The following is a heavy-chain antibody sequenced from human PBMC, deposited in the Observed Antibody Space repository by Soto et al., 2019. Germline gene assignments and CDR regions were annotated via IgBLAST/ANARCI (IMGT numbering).Heavy chain of an antibody. Sequence: QVQLVQSGAEVKKPGASVKVSCKASGYSFITYGISWVRQAPGQGLEWMAWISTYNGNTKYAQKLQGRVTMTTDTSTTTGYMELRSLRSDDTAVYYCARDRPTSSIRARDYYYAMDVWGQGTTVTVSS. CDR2: ISTYNGNT. CDR1: GYSFITYG. D-gene: IGHD6-6*01. CDR3: ARDRPTSSIRARDYYYAMDV. V-gene: IGHV1-18*01. J-gene: IGHJ6*02.